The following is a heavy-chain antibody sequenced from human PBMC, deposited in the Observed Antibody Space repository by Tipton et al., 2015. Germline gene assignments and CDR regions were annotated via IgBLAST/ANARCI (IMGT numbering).Heavy chain of an antibody. CDR1: GGSISPFY. D-gene: IGHD1-1*01. V-gene: IGHV4-59*01. J-gene: IGHJ2*01. CDR3: VREVWNDLFYFDL. CDR2: VDYTGTT. Sequence: TLSLTCSVSGGSISPFYWSWIRQPPGKGLEWIGFVDYTGTTSYNPSLQSRVTISADTSKNQLSLNLNSVTAADTAVYFCVREVWNDLFYFDLWGRGTLVTVSS.